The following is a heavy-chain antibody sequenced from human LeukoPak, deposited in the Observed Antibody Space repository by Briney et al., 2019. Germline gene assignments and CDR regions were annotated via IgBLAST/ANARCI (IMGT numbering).Heavy chain of an antibody. V-gene: IGHV4-38-2*02. CDR1: DYSISSVYY. CDR3: VTTGHSSGWQFDY. J-gene: IGHJ4*02. CDR2: IYHTGYT. D-gene: IGHD6-19*01. Sequence: PSETLSLTCNVSDYSISSVYYWGWIRQSPGKGLEWIGSIYHTGYTYYNPSLKSRITISLETSRTQFSLKLNSVTAADTAVYFCVTTGHSSGWQFDYWGQGTLVTVSS.